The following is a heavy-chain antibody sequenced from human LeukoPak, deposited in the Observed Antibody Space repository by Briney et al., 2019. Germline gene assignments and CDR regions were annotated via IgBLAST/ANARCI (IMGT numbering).Heavy chain of an antibody. CDR3: AKWPEGDSALFDY. Sequence: GGSLRLSCAASGFTFSSYAMSWVRQAPGKGLEWLSAISGSGGSRYYSGSLKGRFTISRDNSKSTLHLQMTSLRAEDTAVYYCAKWPEGDSALFDYWGQGTLVAVSS. V-gene: IGHV3-23*01. CDR2: ISGSGGSR. CDR1: GFTFSSYA. D-gene: IGHD2-21*02. J-gene: IGHJ4*02.